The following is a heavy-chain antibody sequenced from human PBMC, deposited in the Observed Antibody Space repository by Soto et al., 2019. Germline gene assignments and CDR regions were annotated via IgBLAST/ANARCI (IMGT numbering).Heavy chain of an antibody. CDR3: ATDAGKTYYDSSGYYYASFDY. V-gene: IGHV1-24*01. CDR2: FDPEDGET. CDR1: GYTLTELS. J-gene: IGHJ4*02. Sequence: GASVKVSCKVSGYTLTELSMHWVRQAPGKGLEWMGGFDPEDGETIYAQKFQGRVTMTEDTSTDTAYMELSSLRSEDTAVYYCATDAGKTYYDSSGYYYASFDYWGQGTLVTVPS. D-gene: IGHD3-22*01.